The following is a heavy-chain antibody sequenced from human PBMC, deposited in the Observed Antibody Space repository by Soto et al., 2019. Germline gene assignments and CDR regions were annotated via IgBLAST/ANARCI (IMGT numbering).Heavy chain of an antibody. CDR3: ARGGGIYSISWPLDY. D-gene: IGHD6-13*01. Sequence: ASVKVSCKASGYTFTNYGISWVRQAPGQGLEWMGWTSDYNGNTNYAQKFQGRVTLTTDTSTSTAYMELRSLRSDNTAVYYCARGGGIYSISWPLDYWGQGTLVTVSS. CDR1: GYTFTNYG. CDR2: TSDYNGNT. V-gene: IGHV1-18*04. J-gene: IGHJ4*02.